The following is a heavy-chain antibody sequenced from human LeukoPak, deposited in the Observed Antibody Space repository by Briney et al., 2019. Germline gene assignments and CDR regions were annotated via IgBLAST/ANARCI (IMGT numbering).Heavy chain of an antibody. Sequence: GSSVNVSCKPSGYTFIRYCISWVRQAPGQGLEWMGWISTYNGNTNYAQKLQGRVTMTTDTLTSTVYMELRSLGSDDTAVYYCARERGSYSRVDYWGQGTLVTVSS. CDR1: GYTFIRYC. D-gene: IGHD3-10*01. J-gene: IGHJ4*02. CDR3: ARERGSYSRVDY. V-gene: IGHV1-18*01. CDR2: ISTYNGNT.